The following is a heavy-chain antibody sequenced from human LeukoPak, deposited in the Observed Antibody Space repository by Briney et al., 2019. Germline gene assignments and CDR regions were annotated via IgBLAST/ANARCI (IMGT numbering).Heavy chain of an antibody. D-gene: IGHD2-2*01. V-gene: IGHV1-18*04. CDR3: ATDGRRYCSSTSCFYFDP. J-gene: IGHJ5*02. CDR2: ISAYNGNT. CDR1: GYTFTGYY. Sequence: ASVKVSCKASGYTFTGYYMHWVRQAPGQGLEWMGWISAYNGNTNYAQKLQGRVTMTTDTSTSTAYMELRSLRSDDTAVYYCATDGRRYCSSTSCFYFDPWGQGTLVTVSS.